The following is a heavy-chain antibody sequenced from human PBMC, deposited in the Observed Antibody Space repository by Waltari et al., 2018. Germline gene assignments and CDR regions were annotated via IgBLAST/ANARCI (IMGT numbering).Heavy chain of an antibody. D-gene: IGHD6-6*01. J-gene: IGHJ4*02. CDR3: ANVGRIADRQGDKGIDFDY. Sequence: QVQLVESGGGVVQPGRSLRLSCAASGFTFSSYGMHWVRQAPGKGLEWVAVISYDGRNKYYADSVKGRFTISRDKSKNTLYLQMNNLRAEDTAVYYCANVGRIADRQGDKGIDFDYWGQGTLVTVSS. V-gene: IGHV3-30*18. CDR2: ISYDGRNK. CDR1: GFTFSSYG.